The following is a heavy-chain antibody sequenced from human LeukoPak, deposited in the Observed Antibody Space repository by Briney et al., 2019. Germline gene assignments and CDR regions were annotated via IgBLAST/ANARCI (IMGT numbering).Heavy chain of an antibody. CDR1: GFSFSSYT. CDR3: AKDYFEILTQYYFVY. J-gene: IGHJ4*02. V-gene: IGHV3-30*04. CDR2: ISYDGSNK. Sequence: PGGSLTLPCAASGFSFSSYTMAWVRQAPGKGLEWVAVISYDGSNKYYADSVRGRFTISRDNSQKTVYLQMNSLRTEDTAVYYCAKDYFEILTQYYFVYCGQGSLVTVSS. D-gene: IGHD3-9*01.